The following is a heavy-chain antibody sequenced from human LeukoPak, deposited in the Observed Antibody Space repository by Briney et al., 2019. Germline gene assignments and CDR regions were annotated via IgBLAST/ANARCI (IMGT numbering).Heavy chain of an antibody. CDR2: IYSDGRT. CDR1: GFTFSSYA. Sequence: GGSLRLSCAASGFTFSSYAMTWVRQTPGKGLEWLSAIYSDGRTFYADSVKGRFTISRDNSKNTLYLQMNSLRAEDTAVYYCARDTLAGYSGYDTGLDYWGQGTLVTVSS. V-gene: IGHV3-66*02. J-gene: IGHJ4*02. D-gene: IGHD5-12*01. CDR3: ARDTLAGYSGYDTGLDY.